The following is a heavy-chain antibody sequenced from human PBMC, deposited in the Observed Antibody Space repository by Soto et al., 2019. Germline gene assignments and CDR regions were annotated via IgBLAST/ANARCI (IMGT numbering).Heavy chain of an antibody. CDR2: IWYDGSNK. D-gene: IGHD6-13*01. CDR1: GFTFSSYG. J-gene: IGHJ4*02. Sequence: QVQLVESGGGVVQPGRSLRLSCAASGFTFSSYGMHWVRQAPGKGLEWVAVIWYDGSNKYYADSVKGRFTISRDNSKNTLYLQMNSLRAEDTAVYYCARGPLYSSSWYCDYWGQGTLVTVSS. CDR3: ARGPLYSSSWYCDY. V-gene: IGHV3-33*01.